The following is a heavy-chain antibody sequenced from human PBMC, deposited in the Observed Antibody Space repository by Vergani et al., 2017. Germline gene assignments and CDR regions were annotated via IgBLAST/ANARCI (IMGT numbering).Heavy chain of an antibody. CDR2: ISDTSSAI. J-gene: IGHJ1*01. Sequence: QVDLVESGGGLVKPGESLRLSCTASGFPFSDYYMTWLRQAPGKGLEWIAYISDTSSAIFYADSARGRFTISRDNAKNSLFLQMNNLRPEDTAVYFCARALRPLGDFRFADWGRGTLVAVSS. D-gene: IGHD4-17*01. CDR1: GFPFSDYY. CDR3: ARALRPLGDFRFAD. V-gene: IGHV3-11*04.